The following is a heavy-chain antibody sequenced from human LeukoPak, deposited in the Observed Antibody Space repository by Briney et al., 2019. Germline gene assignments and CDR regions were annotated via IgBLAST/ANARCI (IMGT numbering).Heavy chain of an antibody. CDR3: ARTRYGRDGYNNRNDY. J-gene: IGHJ4*02. D-gene: IGHD5-24*01. Sequence: KPSETLSLTCAVYGGSFSGYYWSWIRQPPGKGLEWIGEINHSGSTNYNPSLKRRVTISVDTSKNQFSLKLRSVTDADTAVYYCARTRYGRDGYNNRNDYWGQGTLVTVSS. V-gene: IGHV4-34*01. CDR1: GGSFSGYY. CDR2: INHSGST.